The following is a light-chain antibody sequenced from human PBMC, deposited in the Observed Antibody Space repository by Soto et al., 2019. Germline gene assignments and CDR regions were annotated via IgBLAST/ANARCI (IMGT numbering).Light chain of an antibody. CDR3: QQYNTVGIT. CDR1: QSVSDW. Sequence: DIQMTQSPSTLSASVGDRVTLTCRASQSVSDWLAWYQQKPGKAPKLLIYDASTLETGVPSRFSGSGSQTEFTLTITSLQPDDFATYFCQQYNTVGITFGPVTTVDV. J-gene: IGKJ3*01. CDR2: DAS. V-gene: IGKV1-5*01.